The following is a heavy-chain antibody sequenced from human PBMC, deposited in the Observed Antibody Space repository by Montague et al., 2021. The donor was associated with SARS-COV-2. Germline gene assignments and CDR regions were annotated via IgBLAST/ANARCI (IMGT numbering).Heavy chain of an antibody. D-gene: IGHD2-2*01. Sequence: SETLSLTCTVSGGSISSSSYYWGWIRQPPGKGLEWIGSIYYSGSTYYNPPLKSRVTISVDTSKNQFSLKLSSVTAADTAVYYCARDGEVVENWFDPWGQGTLVTVSS. CDR2: IYYSGST. CDR1: GGSISSSSYY. V-gene: IGHV4-39*07. CDR3: ARDGEVVENWFDP. J-gene: IGHJ5*02.